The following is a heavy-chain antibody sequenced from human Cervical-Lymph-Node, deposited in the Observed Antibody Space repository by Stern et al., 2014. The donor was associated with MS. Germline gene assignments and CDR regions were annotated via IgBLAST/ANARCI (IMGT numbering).Heavy chain of an antibody. J-gene: IGHJ5*02. CDR1: GYSFTSYW. Sequence: EEQLVESGAEVKKPGESLKISCKGSGYSFTSYWIGWVGQMPGKGLEWMGVINPGDTDTRYSPSFQGQVTISADKSISTAYLQWSSLKASDTAMYYCARRHCSSRRCGWFDPWGQGTLVTVSS. CDR3: ARRHCSSRRCGWFDP. CDR2: INPGDTDT. V-gene: IGHV5-51*01. D-gene: IGHD2-2*01.